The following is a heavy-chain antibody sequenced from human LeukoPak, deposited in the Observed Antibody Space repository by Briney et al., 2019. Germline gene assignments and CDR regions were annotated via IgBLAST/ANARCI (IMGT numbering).Heavy chain of an antibody. CDR2: IIPIFGTA. D-gene: IGHD1-7*01. V-gene: IGHV1-69*05. CDR3: ATVGIRWDYLFDY. Sequence: SVKVSCKASGGTFSSYAISWVRQAPGQGLEWMGGIIPIFGTANYAQKFQGRVTITTDESTSTAYMELSSLRSDDTAVYYCATVGIRWDYLFDYWGQGTLVTVSS. J-gene: IGHJ4*02. CDR1: GGTFSSYA.